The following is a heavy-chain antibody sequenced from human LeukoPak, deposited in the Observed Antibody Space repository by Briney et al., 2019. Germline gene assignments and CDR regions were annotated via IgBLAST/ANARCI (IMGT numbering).Heavy chain of an antibody. D-gene: IGHD1-1*01. CDR2: INPNSGDT. J-gene: IGHJ4*02. CDR1: GYTFTGPY. CDR3: ARAYNWGYDY. V-gene: IGHV1-2*02. Sequence: ASVKVSCKASGYTFTGPYIHWVRQAPGQGFEWMGWINPNSGDTNYEQKFQGRVTMTRDTSISTAYMKLSRLRFDDTAVYYCARAYNWGYDYWGQGTLVTVSS.